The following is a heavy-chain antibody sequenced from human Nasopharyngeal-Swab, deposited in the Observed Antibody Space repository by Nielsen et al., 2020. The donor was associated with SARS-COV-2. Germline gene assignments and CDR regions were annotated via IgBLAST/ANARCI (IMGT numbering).Heavy chain of an antibody. CDR2: INRDGSST. CDR3: ARETAVAGDYYCDY. CDR1: GFTFSGYW. D-gene: IGHD6-19*01. V-gene: IGHV3-74*01. J-gene: IGHJ4*02. Sequence: GGSLRLSCAASGFTFSGYWMHWVRQAPGKGLVWVSRINRDGSSTSYADSVKGRFTISRENAKNTLYLQMNSLRVEDTAVYYCARETAVAGDYYCDYWGQGTLVAVSS.